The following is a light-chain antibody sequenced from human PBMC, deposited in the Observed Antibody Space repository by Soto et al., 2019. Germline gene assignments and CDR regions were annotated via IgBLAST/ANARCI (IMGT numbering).Light chain of an antibody. V-gene: IGKV1-5*01. CDR2: DAS. CDR1: QNIGRS. Sequence: DIQMTQSPSTLSASVGYRVTITCLARQNIGRSLAWYQQTPGKAPKLLISDASILESGFPSSFVGSGSGTDFTLSITRLQPDDSATYYCQQCFWHWTFGQGTKVDIK. CDR3: QQCFWHWT. J-gene: IGKJ1*01.